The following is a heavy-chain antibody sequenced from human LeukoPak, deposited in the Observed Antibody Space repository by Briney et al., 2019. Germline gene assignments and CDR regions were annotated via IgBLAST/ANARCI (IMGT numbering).Heavy chain of an antibody. CDR2: ISSSSSYI. CDR1: GFTFSSYS. V-gene: IGHV3-21*01. Sequence: GGSLRLSCAASGFTFSSYSMNWVRQAPGKGLEWVSSISSSSSYIYYEDSVKGRFTISRDNAKNSLYLQMNSLRAEDTAVYYCARDLDDSSGYPDYWGQGTLVTVSS. J-gene: IGHJ4*02. D-gene: IGHD3-22*01. CDR3: ARDLDDSSGYPDY.